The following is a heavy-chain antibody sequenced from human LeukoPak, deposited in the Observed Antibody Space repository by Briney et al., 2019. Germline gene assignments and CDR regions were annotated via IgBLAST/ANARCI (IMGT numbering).Heavy chain of an antibody. CDR3: AREVDCSGGSCYWFDP. CDR1: GYTFTGYY. CDR2: INPNSGGT. Sequence: ASVKVSCKASGYTFTGYYMHWVRQAPGQGLEWMGWINPNSGGTNYAQKFQGWVTMTRDTSISTAYMELSRLGSDDTAVYYCAREVDCSGGSCYWFDPWGQGTLVTVSS. J-gene: IGHJ5*02. V-gene: IGHV1-2*04. D-gene: IGHD2-15*01.